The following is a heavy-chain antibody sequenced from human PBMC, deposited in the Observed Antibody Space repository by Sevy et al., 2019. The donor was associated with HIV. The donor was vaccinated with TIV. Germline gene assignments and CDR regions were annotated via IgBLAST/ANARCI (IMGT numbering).Heavy chain of an antibody. Sequence: GGSLRLSCAASGFSVSSSYVTWVRQAPGKGLEWVSSISSSSSYIYYADSVKGRFTISRDNAKNSLYLQMNSLRAEDTAVYYCARGPLAGSGRHGYFDYWGQGTLVTVSS. CDR3: ARGPLAGSGRHGYFDY. CDR1: GFSVSSSY. V-gene: IGHV3-21*01. CDR2: ISSSSSYI. D-gene: IGHD3-10*01. J-gene: IGHJ4*02.